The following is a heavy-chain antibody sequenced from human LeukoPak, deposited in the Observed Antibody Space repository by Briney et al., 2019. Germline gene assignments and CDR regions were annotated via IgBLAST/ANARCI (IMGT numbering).Heavy chain of an antibody. D-gene: IGHD5-18*01. J-gene: IGHJ4*02. V-gene: IGHV4-61*02. Sequence: SETLSLTCTVSGGSISSGSYYWSWIRQPAGTGLEWIGRIYTSGSTNYNPSLKSRVTISVDTSKNQFSLKLSSVTAADTAVYYCASGNSYGSKSDYWGQGTLVTVSS. CDR3: ASGNSYGSKSDY. CDR2: IYTSGST. CDR1: GGSISSGSYY.